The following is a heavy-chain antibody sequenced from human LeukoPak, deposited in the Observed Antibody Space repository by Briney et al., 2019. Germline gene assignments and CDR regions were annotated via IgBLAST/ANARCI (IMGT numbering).Heavy chain of an antibody. V-gene: IGHV3-21*04. J-gene: IGHJ4*02. D-gene: IGHD4-23*01. Sequence: GGSLRLSCAASGFTFISYNMNWVRQAPGKGLEWVSSISSSSNYIYYGDSVKGRFTISRDNSKNTLYLQMNSLRAEDTAVYYCAKDRPTVVTRRHYFDYWGRGILVTVSS. CDR2: ISSSSNYI. CDR3: AKDRPTVVTRRHYFDY. CDR1: GFTFISYN.